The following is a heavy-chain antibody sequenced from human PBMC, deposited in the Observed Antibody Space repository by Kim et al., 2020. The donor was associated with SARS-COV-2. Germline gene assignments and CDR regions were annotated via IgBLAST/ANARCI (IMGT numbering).Heavy chain of an antibody. Sequence: QKFQSRVTMTRNTSISTAYMELSSLRSEDTAVYYCARPLLLWFGEKAFDIWGQGTMVTVSS. CDR3: ARPLLLWFGEKAFDI. V-gene: IGHV1-8*01. J-gene: IGHJ3*02. D-gene: IGHD3-10*01.